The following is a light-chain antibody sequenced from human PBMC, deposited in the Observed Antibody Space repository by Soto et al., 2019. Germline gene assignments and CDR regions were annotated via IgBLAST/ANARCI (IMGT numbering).Light chain of an antibody. J-gene: IGKJ2*01. CDR3: QQYFTTPQT. V-gene: IGKV4-1*01. CDR1: QSVLRGSNSKNL. Sequence: SLAVSLGETATIKCKSSQSVLRGSNSKNLLAWHQQKPGQPPKVLIYWASSREGGVPDRFRGSGSGTDFTLTITNVQADDVAVYYCQQYFTTPQTFGPGTKVEIK. CDR2: WAS.